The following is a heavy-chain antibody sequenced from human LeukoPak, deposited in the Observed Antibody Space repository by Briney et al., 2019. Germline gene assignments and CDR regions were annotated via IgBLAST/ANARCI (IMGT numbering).Heavy chain of an antibody. CDR1: GFTFSSYA. D-gene: IGHD6-19*01. V-gene: IGHV3-30-3*01. J-gene: IGHJ6*02. CDR2: ISYDGSNK. CDR3: AKILSSGWYSGYGMDV. Sequence: GGSLRLSCAASGFTFSSYAMHWVRQAPGKGLEWVAVISYDGSNKYYADSVKGRFTISRDNSKNTLYLQMNSLRAEDTAVYYCAKILSSGWYSGYGMDVWGQGTTVTVSS.